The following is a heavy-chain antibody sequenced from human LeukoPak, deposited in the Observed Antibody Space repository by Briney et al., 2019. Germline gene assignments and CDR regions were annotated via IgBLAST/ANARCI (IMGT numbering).Heavy chain of an antibody. CDR3: ARVVPAAIGAFDI. CDR2: TYYSGST. D-gene: IGHD2-2*02. J-gene: IGHJ3*02. V-gene: IGHV4-30-4*08. CDR1: GGSISSGDYY. Sequence: SETLSLTCTVSGGSISSGDYYWSWIRQPPGKGLEWIGYTYYSGSTYYNPSLKSRVTISVDTSKNQFSLKLSSVTAADTAVYYCARVVPAAIGAFDIWGQGTMVTVPS.